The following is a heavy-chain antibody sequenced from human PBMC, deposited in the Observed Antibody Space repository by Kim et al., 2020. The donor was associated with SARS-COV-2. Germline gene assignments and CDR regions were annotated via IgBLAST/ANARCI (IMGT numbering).Heavy chain of an antibody. Sequence: GGSLRLSCAASGFTFSNAWMSWVRQAPGKGLEWVGRIKSKTDGGTTDYAAPVKGRFTISRDDSKNTLYLQMNSLKTEDTAVYYCTTDGQADTAMVSDFYYGMDVWGQGTTVTVSS. CDR2: IKSKTDGGTT. CDR3: TTDGQADTAMVSDFYYGMDV. V-gene: IGHV3-15*01. J-gene: IGHJ6*02. CDR1: GFTFSNAW. D-gene: IGHD5-18*01.